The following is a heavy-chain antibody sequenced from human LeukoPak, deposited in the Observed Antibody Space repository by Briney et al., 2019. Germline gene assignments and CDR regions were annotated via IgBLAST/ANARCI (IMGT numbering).Heavy chain of an antibody. CDR2: ISYDGNIK. J-gene: IGHJ6*03. D-gene: IGHD5-18*01. CDR3: GKGLAYTYPYSGNMDV. Sequence: GGSLRLSCAASGFKITSYCIMWVRQAPGKGLEWVALISYDGNIKYYADSVKGRFTISRDDSENTVSLQLNSLRAEDTAVYYCGKGLAYTYPYSGNMDVWGKGTTVTISS. CDR1: GFKITSYC. V-gene: IGHV3-30*18.